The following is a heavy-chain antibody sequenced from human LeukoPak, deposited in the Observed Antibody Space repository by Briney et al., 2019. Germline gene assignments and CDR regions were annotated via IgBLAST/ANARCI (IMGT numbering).Heavy chain of an antibody. CDR3: ARDNWNPNYYYYYMDV. CDR2: IYYRGNT. V-gene: IGHV4-39*07. Sequence: PSETLSLTCTVSGDSISSGSYYWGWIRQPPGKGLEWIGNIYYRGNTYFNPSLKSRVTISVDKSKNHFSLKLSSVTAADTAVYYCARDNWNPNYYYYYMDVWGKGTTVTVSS. J-gene: IGHJ6*03. D-gene: IGHD1-20*01. CDR1: GDSISSGSYY.